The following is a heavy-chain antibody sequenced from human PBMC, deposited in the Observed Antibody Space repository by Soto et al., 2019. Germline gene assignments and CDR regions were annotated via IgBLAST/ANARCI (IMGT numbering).Heavy chain of an antibody. V-gene: IGHV3-23*01. CDR2: ISGSGGST. J-gene: IGHJ5*02. Sequence: WGSLRLSCAASGFTFSSYAMSWVRQAPGKGLEWVSAISGSGGSTYYADSVKGRFTISRDNSKNTLYLQMNSLRAEDTAVYYCAKDRDYYISPEYNWFDPWGQGTLVTVSS. D-gene: IGHD1-26*01. CDR3: AKDRDYYISPEYNWFDP. CDR1: GFTFSSYA.